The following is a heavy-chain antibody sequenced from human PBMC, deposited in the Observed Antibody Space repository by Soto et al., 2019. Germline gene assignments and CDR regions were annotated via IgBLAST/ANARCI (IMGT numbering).Heavy chain of an antibody. CDR2: IYHSGST. CDR1: GGSISSGGYY. V-gene: IGHV4-31*03. CDR3: ARDVNYSGSVNWFDP. J-gene: IGHJ5*02. Sequence: QVQLQESGPGLVKPSQTLSVTCTVSGGSISSGGYYWNWIRQHPGKGLEWIGYIYHSGSTYYNPSIKSRVTISVDTSKNQFSLKVTSVTAADTAVYYCARDVNYSGSVNWFDPWGQGTLVTVSS. D-gene: IGHD3-10*01.